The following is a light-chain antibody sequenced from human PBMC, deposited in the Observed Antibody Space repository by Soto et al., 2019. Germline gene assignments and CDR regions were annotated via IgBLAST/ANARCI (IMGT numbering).Light chain of an antibody. V-gene: IGKV3-20*01. J-gene: IGKJ1*01. CDR3: QQYGTSPRT. Sequence: EIVLTQSPGTLSLSPGERATLSCRASHSVSSKYLAWYQQKPGQAPRLLIYGASSRATGIPDRFSGSGSGTDFTLTISRLEPEDLAVYYCQQYGTSPRTFGQGTKVKI. CDR2: GAS. CDR1: HSVSSKY.